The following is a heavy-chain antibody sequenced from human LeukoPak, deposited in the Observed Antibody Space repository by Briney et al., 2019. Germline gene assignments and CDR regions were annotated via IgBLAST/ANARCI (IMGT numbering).Heavy chain of an antibody. CDR3: ARGSHYFDY. Sequence: ASVKVSCKASGGTFNSYAISWVRQAPGQGLEWMGWMNPNSGNTGYAQKFQGRVTMTRNTSINTTYMELSSLRSEDSAVYYCARGSHYFDYWGQGTLVTVSS. CDR1: GGTFNSYA. J-gene: IGHJ4*02. V-gene: IGHV1-8*02. CDR2: MNPNSGNT.